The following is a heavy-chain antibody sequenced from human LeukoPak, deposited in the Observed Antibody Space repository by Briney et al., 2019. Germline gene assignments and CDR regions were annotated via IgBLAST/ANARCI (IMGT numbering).Heavy chain of an antibody. CDR1: GGSFSGYY. D-gene: IGHD3-16*01. CDR2: INDSGSS. CDR3: ARLPTDYDYVWGSSY. V-gene: IGHV4-34*01. J-gene: IGHJ4*02. Sequence: SETLSLTCAVYGGSFSGYYWSWIRQPPGRGLEWIGEINDSGSSNYSPCLKSRVTISVDASKNQFSLTLSSVTAADTAVYYCARLPTDYDYVWGSSYWGQGTLVTVSS.